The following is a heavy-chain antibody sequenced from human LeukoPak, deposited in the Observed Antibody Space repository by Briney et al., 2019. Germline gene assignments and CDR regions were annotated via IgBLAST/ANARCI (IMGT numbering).Heavy chain of an antibody. J-gene: IGHJ4*02. V-gene: IGHV4-4*07. CDR1: GGSISSYY. Sequence: SETLSLTCTVSGGSISSYYWSWIRQPAGKGLEWIGRIYTSGSTNYNPSLRSRVTMSVDTSKNQFSLKLSSVTAADTAVYYCARARDYDFWSGYQNYFDYWGQGTLVTVSS. CDR2: IYTSGST. CDR3: ARARDYDFWSGYQNYFDY. D-gene: IGHD3-3*01.